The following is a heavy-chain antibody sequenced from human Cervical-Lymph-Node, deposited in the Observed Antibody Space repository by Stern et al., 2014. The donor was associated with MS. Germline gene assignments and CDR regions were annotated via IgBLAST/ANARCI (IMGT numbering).Heavy chain of an antibody. CDR2: IYYRGST. CDR1: GGSISSSLYY. V-gene: IGHV4-31*03. CDR3: ARRSSTRAFDI. J-gene: IGHJ3*02. Sequence: QVQLVQSGPRLVKPSQTLSLTCTVSGGSISSSLYYWSWIRQHPAEGLEWIGCIYYRGSTYYNPSLKSRVTISVDTSNNQFSLKLSSVTVADTAVYYCARRSSTRAFDIWGQGTMVTVSS. D-gene: IGHD2-2*01.